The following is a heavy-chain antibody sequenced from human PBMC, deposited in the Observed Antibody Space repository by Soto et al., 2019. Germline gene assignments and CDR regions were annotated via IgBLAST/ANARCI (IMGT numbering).Heavy chain of an antibody. D-gene: IGHD3-10*01. CDR1: GGSISMGGYY. CDR3: ARSKGSGTARDWFDR. V-gene: IGHV4-31*03. J-gene: IGHJ5*02. CDR2: IYYYGRT. Sequence: QVQLRESGPGLVRPSQTLSLTFSVSGGSISMGGYYWTWIRQHPGKSLEWIGYIYYYGRTNYKPSLKSRLSMSVDTSKNQFSLNLTSLTVADTAVYYCARSKGSGTARDWFDRWGQGTLVTVSS.